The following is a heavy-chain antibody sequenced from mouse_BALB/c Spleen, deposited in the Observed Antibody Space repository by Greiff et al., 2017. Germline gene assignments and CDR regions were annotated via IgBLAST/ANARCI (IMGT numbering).Heavy chain of an antibody. CDR1: GYSITSDYA. Sequence: ESGPGLVKPSQSLSLTCTVTGYSITSDYAWNWIRQFPGNKLEWMGYISYSGSTSYNPSLKSRISITRDTSKNQFFLQLNSVTTEDTATYYCARGGIYYGSSHWYFDVWGAGTTVTVSS. J-gene: IGHJ1*01. V-gene: IGHV3-2*02. D-gene: IGHD1-1*01. CDR2: ISYSGST. CDR3: ARGGIYYGSSHWYFDV.